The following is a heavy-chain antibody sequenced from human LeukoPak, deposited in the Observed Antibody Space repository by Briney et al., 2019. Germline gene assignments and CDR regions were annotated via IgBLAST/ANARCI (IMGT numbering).Heavy chain of an antibody. CDR1: GGSISSSSYY. J-gene: IGHJ4*02. CDR3: ARGSGGFTAMVIDY. D-gene: IGHD5-18*01. V-gene: IGHV4-39*01. CDR2: IYYSGST. Sequence: SETLSLTCTVSGGSISSSSYYWGWIRQPPGKGLEWIGSIYYSGSTYYNPSLKSRVTISVDTSKNQFSLKLSSVTAADTAMYYCARGSGGFTAMVIDYWGQGTLVTVSS.